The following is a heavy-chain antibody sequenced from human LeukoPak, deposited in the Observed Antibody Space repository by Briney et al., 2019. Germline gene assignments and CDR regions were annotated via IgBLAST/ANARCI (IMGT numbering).Heavy chain of an antibody. CDR2: VHYSVST. Sequence: PSETLSLTCIVSGGSISSITSLTYYWNWIRQSPGTGLEWIGSVHYSVSTYYNPSLKSRVTISADTSKNQFSLKLTSVTAADTALYFFARPFPYYDYWSGLFVGSAFDFWGQGTPIPVS. V-gene: IGHV4-39*01. CDR3: ARPFPYYDYWSGLFVGSAFDF. J-gene: IGHJ3*01. D-gene: IGHD3-3*01. CDR1: GGSISSITSLTYY.